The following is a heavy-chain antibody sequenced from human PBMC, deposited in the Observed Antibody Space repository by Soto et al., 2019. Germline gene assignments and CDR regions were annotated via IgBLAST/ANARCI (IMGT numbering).Heavy chain of an antibody. CDR3: VRETANYDSSNNVAQGFDF. V-gene: IGHV3-33*01. J-gene: IGHJ4*02. Sequence: QVQLVESGGGVVQPGRSLRLSCAASGFTFRAFGMHWVRQAPGKGLEWVAVIWYDGTKTYYIDSVEGRFTISRDNSKNTLYLKMDSLRVEDTAVYYCVRETANYDSSNNVAQGFDFWGQGVLVSVSS. D-gene: IGHD3-22*01. CDR1: GFTFRAFG. CDR2: IWYDGTKT.